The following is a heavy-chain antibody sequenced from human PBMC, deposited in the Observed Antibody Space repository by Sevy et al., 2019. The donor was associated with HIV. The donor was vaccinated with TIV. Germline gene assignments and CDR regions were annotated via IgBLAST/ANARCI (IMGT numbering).Heavy chain of an antibody. CDR3: ARAGDMTTVTNFDY. J-gene: IGHJ4*02. V-gene: IGHV3-11*01. CDR2: ISSSGSTI. D-gene: IGHD4-17*01. Sequence: GGSLRLSCAASGFTFSDYYMSWIRQAPGKGLEWVSYISSSGSTIYYADTVKGRFTISRDNAKNSLYLQMNSLRAEDTAVYYCARAGDMTTVTNFDYWGQGTLVTVSS. CDR1: GFTFSDYY.